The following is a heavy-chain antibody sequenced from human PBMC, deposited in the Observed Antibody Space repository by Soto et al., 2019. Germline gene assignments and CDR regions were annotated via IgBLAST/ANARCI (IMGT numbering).Heavy chain of an antibody. V-gene: IGHV3-64D*06. D-gene: IGHD3-3*01. Sequence: PGGTLRLSCSASGFTFSSYAMHWVRQAPAKGLEYVSAISSNGGSTYYADSVQGRFTISRDNSKNTLYLQMSSLRAEDTAVYYCVKDPDYDFWSGYSSEWGQGTLVTVSS. CDR1: GFTFSSYA. CDR3: VKDPDYDFWSGYSSE. J-gene: IGHJ4*02. CDR2: ISSNGGST.